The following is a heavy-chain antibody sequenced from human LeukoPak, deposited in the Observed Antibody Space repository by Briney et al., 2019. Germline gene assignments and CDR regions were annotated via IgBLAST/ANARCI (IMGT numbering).Heavy chain of an antibody. CDR2: INHSGST. J-gene: IGHJ4*02. Sequence: SETLSLTCAVYGGSFSGYYWSWIRQPPGKGLEWIGEINHSGSTNYNPSLKSRVTISVDTSKNQFSLKLSSVTAADTAVYYCARGLVRRPFDYWGQGTPVTVSS. CDR1: GGSFSGYY. V-gene: IGHV4-34*01. CDR3: ARGLVRRPFDY.